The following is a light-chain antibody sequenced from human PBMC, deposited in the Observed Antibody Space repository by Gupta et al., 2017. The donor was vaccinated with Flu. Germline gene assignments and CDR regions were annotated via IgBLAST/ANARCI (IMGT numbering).Light chain of an antibody. CDR3: SAWDDSLSAWV. CDR1: DSNIGNNY. J-gene: IGLJ3*02. Sequence: SVLTQPPSASATPGQRVTFSCAGSDSNIGNNYVYWYQQFPGTAPKVVIYRNDQRPSGVPGRFSGSKSDTSASLAISGLRSEDEADYYCSAWDDSLSAWVFGGGTKVTVL. CDR2: RND. V-gene: IGLV1-47*01.